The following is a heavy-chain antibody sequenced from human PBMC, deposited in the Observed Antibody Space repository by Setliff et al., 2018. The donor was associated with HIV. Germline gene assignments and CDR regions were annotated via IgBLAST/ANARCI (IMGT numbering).Heavy chain of an antibody. Sequence: PSETLSLTCAVYGGSFSAYYWSWIRQPPVKGLEWIGEINHSGNTNYNPSLKGRVTISVDTSKNQFSLILRSVTAADTAVYYCARGRISSAATRFFYMDVWANGTTVTVSS. CDR2: INHSGNT. D-gene: IGHD6-13*01. CDR1: GGSFSAYY. J-gene: IGHJ6*03. V-gene: IGHV4-34*01. CDR3: ARGRISSAATRFFYMDV.